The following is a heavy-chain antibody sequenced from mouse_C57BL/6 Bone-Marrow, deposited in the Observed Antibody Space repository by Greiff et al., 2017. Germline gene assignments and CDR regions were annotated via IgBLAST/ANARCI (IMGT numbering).Heavy chain of an antibody. CDR1: EYEFPSHD. Sequence: EVMLVESGGGLVQPGESLKLSCESNEYEFPSHDMSWVRKTPEKRLELVVAINSDGGSTYYPATIERRFTISRDNTKKTLYLHMSSLRSEDTAVYYGARRKFPWFAYWGQGTLVTVSA. CDR3: ARRKFPWFAY. J-gene: IGHJ3*01. CDR2: INSDGGST. V-gene: IGHV5-2*01.